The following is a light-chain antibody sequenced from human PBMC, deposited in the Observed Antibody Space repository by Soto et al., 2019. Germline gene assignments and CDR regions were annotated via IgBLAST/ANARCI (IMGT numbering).Light chain of an antibody. J-gene: IGKJ4*01. Sequence: IHMTQSPSSLCAAVGGMFTLTFRASETISHYLNWYQQKPGKAPKLLIYGASKLQSGVPSRFSASGPGTDFTLTIASLQAEDFATYYCQQSSSTPLTFGGGTEVDI. CDR3: QQSSSTPLT. V-gene: IGKV1-39*01. CDR2: GAS. CDR1: ETISHY.